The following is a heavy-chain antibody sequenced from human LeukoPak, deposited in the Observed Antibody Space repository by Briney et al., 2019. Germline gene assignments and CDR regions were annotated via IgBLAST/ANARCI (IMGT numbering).Heavy chain of an antibody. CDR2: IYPGDSDT. J-gene: IGHJ5*02. CDR3: ARRVEKGGNSENWFDP. Sequence: HRESLKISCKGSGYSFTSYWIGWVRQMPGKGLEWMGIIYPGDSDTRYSPSFQGQVTISADKSISTAYLQWSSLKASDTAMYYCARRVEKGGNSENWFDPWGQGTLVTVSS. CDR1: GYSFTSYW. D-gene: IGHD4-23*01. V-gene: IGHV5-51*01.